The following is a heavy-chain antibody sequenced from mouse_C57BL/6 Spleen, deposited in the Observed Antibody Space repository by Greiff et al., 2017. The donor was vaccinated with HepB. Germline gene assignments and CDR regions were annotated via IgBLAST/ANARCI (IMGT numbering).Heavy chain of an antibody. D-gene: IGHD1-1*01. Sequence: EVMLVESGGGLVKPGGSLKLSCAASGFTFSDYGMPWVRQAPEKGLEWVAYISSGSSTIYYADTVKGRFTISRDNAKNTLFLQMTSLRSEDTAMYYWARRTTVVAKAMDYWGQGTSVTVSS. CDR1: GFTFSDYG. V-gene: IGHV5-17*01. J-gene: IGHJ4*01. CDR3: ARRTTVVAKAMDY. CDR2: ISSGSSTI.